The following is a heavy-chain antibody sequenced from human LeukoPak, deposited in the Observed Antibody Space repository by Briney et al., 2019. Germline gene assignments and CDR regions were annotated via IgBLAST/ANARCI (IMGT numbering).Heavy chain of an antibody. CDR2: INTNTGNP. Sequence: ASVKVSCKASGYTFTSYAMNWVRQAPGQGLEWMGWINTNTGNPTYAQGFTGRFVFSLDTSVSTAYLQICSLKAEDTAVYYCARVITMVRGVITANWFDPWGQGTLVTVSS. CDR3: ARVITMVRGVITANWFDP. J-gene: IGHJ5*02. V-gene: IGHV7-4-1*01. D-gene: IGHD3-10*01. CDR1: GYTFTSYA.